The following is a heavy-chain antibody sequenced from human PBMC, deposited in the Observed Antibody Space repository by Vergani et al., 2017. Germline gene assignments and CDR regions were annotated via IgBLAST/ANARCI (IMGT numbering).Heavy chain of an antibody. CDR3: ATEKGGVTAAGSANWFDP. CDR2: ISGIGGST. D-gene: IGHD6-13*01. CDR1: GFTFSSYA. V-gene: IGHV3-23*01. J-gene: IGHJ5*02. Sequence: EVQLLESGGGLVQPGGSLRLSCAASGFTFSSYALSWVRQAPGKGLEWVSTISGIGGSTYYADSVKGRFTIHRDNSKNTLYLTMNSLRAEDTAVYYCATEKGGVTAAGSANWFDPWGQGTLVTVSS.